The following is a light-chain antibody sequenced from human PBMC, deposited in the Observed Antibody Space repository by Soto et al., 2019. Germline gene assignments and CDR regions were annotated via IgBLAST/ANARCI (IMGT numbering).Light chain of an antibody. CDR3: QQFNNYPLT. CDR1: QSVTNK. CDR2: DPS. Sequence: EMMMTQSPDTLSVSPGERVSLSCWASQSVTNKLAWYPQWTGQPPRHLFYDPSTRATGVPATFTGSESETGFNLPISSLQPEDFATYYCQQFNNYPLTFGGGTKVDI. V-gene: IGKV3-15*01. J-gene: IGKJ4*01.